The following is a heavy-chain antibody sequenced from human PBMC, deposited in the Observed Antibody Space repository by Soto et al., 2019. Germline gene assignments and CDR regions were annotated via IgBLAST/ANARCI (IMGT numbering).Heavy chain of an antibody. CDR2: IYTSASI. CDR1: GADINTYS. V-gene: IGHV4-4*07. D-gene: IGHD6-19*01. CDR3: ARDREAGYNFYYGMDV. Sequence: TLSLTCSVSGADINTYSWTWIRQPAGKGLEWIGRIYTSASINYNPSLKGRVTLSVDTSTNQVSLRLASVTAADTAIYYCARDREAGYNFYYGMDVWGQGTTVTVSS. J-gene: IGHJ6*02.